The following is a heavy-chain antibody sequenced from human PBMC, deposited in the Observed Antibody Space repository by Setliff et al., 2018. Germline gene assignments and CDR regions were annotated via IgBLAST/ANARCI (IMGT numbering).Heavy chain of an antibody. CDR3: ARDGGLWFGDQHFDY. V-gene: IGHV4-61*09. D-gene: IGHD3-10*01. Sequence: SETLSLTCTVSGGSISSGSYYWSWIRQPAGKGLEWIGHIYTSGSTNYNPSLKSRVTISVDTSKNQFSLKLSSVTAADTAVYYCARDGGLWFGDQHFDYWGQGTLVTVSS. J-gene: IGHJ4*02. CDR2: IYTSGST. CDR1: GGSISSGSYY.